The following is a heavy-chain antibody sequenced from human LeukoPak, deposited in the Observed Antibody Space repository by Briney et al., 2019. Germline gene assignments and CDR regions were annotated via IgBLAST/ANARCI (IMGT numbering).Heavy chain of an antibody. V-gene: IGHV1-69*04. CDR3: ARGGEWELCC. CDR2: IIPILGIA. J-gene: IGHJ4*02. D-gene: IGHD1-26*01. Sequence: ASVKVSCKASGYTFTSYYMHWVRQAPGQGLEWMGRIIPILGIANYAQKFQGRVTITADKSTSTAYMELSSLRSEDTAVYYCARGGEWELCCWGQGTLVTVSS. CDR1: GYTFTSYY.